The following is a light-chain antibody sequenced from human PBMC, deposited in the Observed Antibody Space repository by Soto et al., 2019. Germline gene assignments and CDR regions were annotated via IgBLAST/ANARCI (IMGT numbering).Light chain of an antibody. CDR2: AAS. CDR1: QSISSSY. J-gene: IGKJ1*01. V-gene: IGKV3-20*01. Sequence: EIVLTQSPGTLSLSPGERATLSCRASQSISSSYFAWYRQKPGQAPRLLIYAASSRATGIPDRFSGSGSGTDFTITISRLEPEDFAVYYCQQYGSSPGTFGQGTKVEIK. CDR3: QQYGSSPGT.